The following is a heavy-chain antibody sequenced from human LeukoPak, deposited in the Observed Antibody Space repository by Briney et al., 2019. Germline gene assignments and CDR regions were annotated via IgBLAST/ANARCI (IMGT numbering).Heavy chain of an antibody. CDR3: ARETPDYYDSSGYPDY. CDR2: INPNSGGT. Sequence: ASVKVSCKSSGYTFTGYYMHWVRQPPGQGLEWMGWINPNSGGTNYAQKFQGRVTMTRDTSVSAAYMELSRLRSDDTAVYYCARETPDYYDSSGYPDYWGQGTLVTVSS. D-gene: IGHD3-22*01. V-gene: IGHV1-2*02. J-gene: IGHJ4*02. CDR1: GYTFTGYY.